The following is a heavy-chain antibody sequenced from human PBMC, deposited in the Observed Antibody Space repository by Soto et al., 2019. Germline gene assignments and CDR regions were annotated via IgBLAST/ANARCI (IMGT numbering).Heavy chain of an antibody. J-gene: IGHJ5*02. V-gene: IGHV2-26*01. D-gene: IGHD4-17*01. CDR3: ARTTLARDYGETPESYNWFDP. CDR2: IFSNDEK. CDR1: GFSLTNARMG. Sequence: QVTLKESGPVLVNPTETLTLTCTVSGFSLTNARMGVSWIRQPPGKALEWLAHIFSNDEKSYSTSLKSRLTISRDTSKGQVVLTMTNMDPVDTATYYCARTTLARDYGETPESYNWFDPWGQGTLVTVSS.